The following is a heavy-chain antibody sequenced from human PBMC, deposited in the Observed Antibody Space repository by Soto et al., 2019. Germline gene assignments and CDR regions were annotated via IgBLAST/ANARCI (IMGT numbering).Heavy chain of an antibody. CDR3: ARAQEYSSSWFPYYFDY. Sequence: EVQLVESGGGLVQPGGSLRLSCAASGFTFSSYWMSWVRQAPGKGLEWVANIKQDGSEKYYVDSVKGRFTISRDNAKNLLYLQMNSLRAEDTAVYYCARAQEYSSSWFPYYFDYWGQGTLVTVSS. D-gene: IGHD6-6*01. CDR1: GFTFSSYW. J-gene: IGHJ4*02. V-gene: IGHV3-7*01. CDR2: IKQDGSEK.